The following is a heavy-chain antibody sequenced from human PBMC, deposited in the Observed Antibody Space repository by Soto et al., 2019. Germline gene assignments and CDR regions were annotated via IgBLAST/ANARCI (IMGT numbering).Heavy chain of an antibody. J-gene: IGHJ4*02. Sequence: GGSLRLSCVASGFSFSNYNMNWVRQAPGKGMEWVSYITDSSDTVHYADSVRGRFTISRDNAESSLYLQMNSLRDEDTAVYFCARDFGHGYYLDYWGRGTLVTVSS. CDR2: ITDSSDTV. V-gene: IGHV3-48*02. D-gene: IGHD3-3*01. CDR3: ARDFGHGYYLDY. CDR1: GFSFSNYN.